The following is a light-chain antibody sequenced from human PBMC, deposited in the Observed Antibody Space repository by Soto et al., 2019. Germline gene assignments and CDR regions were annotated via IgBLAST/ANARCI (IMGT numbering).Light chain of an antibody. Sequence: QSVLTQPPSASGTPGQRVTISCSGSSSNIGSNTVNWYQQLPGPAPKLLIYSNNQRPSGVPDRFSVSKSGTSASLAISGLQSEDEADYYCAAWDASLNGPVFGGGTKLTVL. CDR1: SSNIGSNT. CDR2: SNN. V-gene: IGLV1-44*01. CDR3: AAWDASLNGPV. J-gene: IGLJ2*01.